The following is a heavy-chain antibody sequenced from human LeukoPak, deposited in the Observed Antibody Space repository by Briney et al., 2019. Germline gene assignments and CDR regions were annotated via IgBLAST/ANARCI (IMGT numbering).Heavy chain of an antibody. CDR3: ARDQDYDSSGFSLGRYFDL. Sequence: SETLSLTCTVSGGSISSYHWSWIRQPPGKGLEWIGYIYYSGSTNYNPSLKSRVTISVDTSKNQFSLKLSSVTAANTAVYYCARDQDYDSSGFSLGRYFDLWGRGTLITVSS. J-gene: IGHJ2*01. CDR1: GGSISSYH. CDR2: IYYSGST. V-gene: IGHV4-59*01. D-gene: IGHD3-22*01.